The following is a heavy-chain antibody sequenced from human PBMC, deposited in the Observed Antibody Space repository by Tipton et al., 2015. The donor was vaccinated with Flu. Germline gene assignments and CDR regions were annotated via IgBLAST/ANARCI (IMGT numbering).Heavy chain of an antibody. CDR1: GYSFNNYG. J-gene: IGHJ4*02. Sequence: QVQLVQSGAEVKRPGASVKVSCKTSGYSFNNYGVSWLRQAPGQRLEWMGWVSPKKGFTNYALKFQGRVTLTTDTSTSTVYMELRSLTSDDTAMFYCARDPVGVYGDYGHYFDYWGQGTLVTVSS. D-gene: IGHD4-17*01. CDR3: ARDPVGVYGDYGHYFDY. CDR2: VSPKKGFT. V-gene: IGHV1-18*01.